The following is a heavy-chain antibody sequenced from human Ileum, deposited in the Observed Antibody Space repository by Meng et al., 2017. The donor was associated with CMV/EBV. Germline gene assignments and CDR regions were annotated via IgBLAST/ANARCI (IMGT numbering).Heavy chain of an antibody. V-gene: IGHV1-18*01. D-gene: IGHD3-10*01. CDR1: GYTFNNYG. CDR2: ISCYNGNT. J-gene: IGHJ4*02. CDR3: ARGLWFGELGFDY. Sequence: QLLYSGAEVKKPGASVKVSCKASGYTFNNYGITWMRQAPGQGLEWLGWISCYNGNTHYAQMLQGRVTMTTDTSTTTAYMELSRLRSDDTAVYYCARGLWFGELGFDYWGQGTLVTVSS.